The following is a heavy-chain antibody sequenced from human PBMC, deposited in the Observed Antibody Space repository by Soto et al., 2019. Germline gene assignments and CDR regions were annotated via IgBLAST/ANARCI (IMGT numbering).Heavy chain of an antibody. Sequence: SETLSLTCTVSGGSISSSLHYWGWIRQPPGKGLEWIGSIYYSGSTYYNPSLKSRVTISEDTSRNQFSLKLSSATAADTAVYYCARSKDIVVVVAATGYGDYRFYFDYWGQGSLVTVSS. D-gene: IGHD2-15*01. CDR3: ARSKDIVVVVAATGYGDYRFYFDY. J-gene: IGHJ4*02. V-gene: IGHV4-39*01. CDR1: GGSISSSLHY. CDR2: IYYSGST.